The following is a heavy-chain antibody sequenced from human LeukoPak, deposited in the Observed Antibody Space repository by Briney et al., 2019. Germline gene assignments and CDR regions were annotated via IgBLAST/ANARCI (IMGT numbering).Heavy chain of an antibody. CDR3: ARGIRTGYGY. CDR1: GGSVSSGSYY. V-gene: IGHV4-61*01. D-gene: IGHD1-1*01. Sequence: SETLSLTCTVSGGSVSSGSYYWSWIRQPPGKRLEWIGNVDYSGSTSYNPSLKGRVTISVDRSKNQFSLKVKYLTAADTAVYYCARGIRTGYGYWGQGTRVTVSS. CDR2: VDYSGST. J-gene: IGHJ4*02.